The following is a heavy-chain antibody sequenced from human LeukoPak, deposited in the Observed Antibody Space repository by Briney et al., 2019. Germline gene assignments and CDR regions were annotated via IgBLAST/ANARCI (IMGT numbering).Heavy chain of an antibody. CDR2: IRSKAYGGTT. CDR3: TRTLKSIAAPYYFDY. Sequence: PGGSLRLSCAASGFTFGDYAMSWFRQAPGKGLEWVGFIRSKAYGGTTEYAASVKGRFTISRDDSKSIAYLQMNSLKTEDTAVYYCTRTLKSIAAPYYFDYWGQGTLVTVSS. CDR1: GFTFGDYA. V-gene: IGHV3-49*03. J-gene: IGHJ4*02. D-gene: IGHD6-6*01.